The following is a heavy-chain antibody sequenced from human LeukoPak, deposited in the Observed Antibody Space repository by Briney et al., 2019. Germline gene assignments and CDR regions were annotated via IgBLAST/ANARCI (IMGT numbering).Heavy chain of an antibody. J-gene: IGHJ3*02. Sequence: SETLSLTCAVYGGSFSVYYWSWIRQPPGKGLEWIGDINHSGSTNYNPSLKSRVTISVDTSKNQFSLKLSSVTAADTAVYYCARGGTDLLGYCSGGSCHPIWGQGTMVTVSS. CDR2: INHSGST. CDR3: ARGGTDLLGYCSGGSCHPI. V-gene: IGHV4-34*01. D-gene: IGHD2-15*01. CDR1: GGSFSVYY.